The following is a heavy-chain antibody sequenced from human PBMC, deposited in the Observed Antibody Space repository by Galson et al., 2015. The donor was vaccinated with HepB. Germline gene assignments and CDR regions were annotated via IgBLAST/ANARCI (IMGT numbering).Heavy chain of an antibody. CDR2: TYYRSKWYS. CDR3: VRDRDTAMAPFDS. V-gene: IGHV6-1*01. D-gene: IGHD5-18*01. J-gene: IGHJ4*02. CDR1: GDSVSSTSAA. Sequence: CAISGDSVSSTSAAWNWIRQSPSRGLEWPGRTYYRSKWYSDYAVSVKSRITINPDTSKNQFSLQLNSVTPEDTAVYYCVRDRDTAMAPFDSWGQGTLVTVSS.